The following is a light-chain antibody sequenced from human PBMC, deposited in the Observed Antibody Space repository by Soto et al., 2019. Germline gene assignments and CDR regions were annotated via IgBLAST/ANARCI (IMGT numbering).Light chain of an antibody. CDR1: SSNIGSNY. V-gene: IGLV1-47*01. Sequence: QSALTQPPTASGTPGHRVTISCSGSSSNIGSNYVYWYQQLPGTAPKLLIYRNNQRPSGVPDRFSGSKSGTSASLAISGLRSEDEADYYCAAWDDSLSGYVFGTGNKVTVL. CDR2: RNN. CDR3: AAWDDSLSGYV. J-gene: IGLJ1*01.